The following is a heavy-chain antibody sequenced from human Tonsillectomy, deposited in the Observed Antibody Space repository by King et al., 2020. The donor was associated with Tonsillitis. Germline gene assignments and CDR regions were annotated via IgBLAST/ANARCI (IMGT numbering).Heavy chain of an antibody. CDR1: GFTFSNYN. Sequence: VQLVESGGGFVQPGGSLRLSCAASGFTFSNYNMNWLRQAPGKGLEWVSYISNVAFTMYYADSVKGRFTISRDNAKNSLYLQMSSLRAEDTAVYYCAREANYYDSSGLSFDVWGQGTLVTVSS. CDR3: AREANYYDSSGLSFDV. D-gene: IGHD3-22*01. J-gene: IGHJ4*02. CDR2: ISNVAFTM. V-gene: IGHV3-48*01.